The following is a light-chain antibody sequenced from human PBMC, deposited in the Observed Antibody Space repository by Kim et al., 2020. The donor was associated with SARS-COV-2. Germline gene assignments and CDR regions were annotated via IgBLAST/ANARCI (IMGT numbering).Light chain of an antibody. V-gene: IGLV7-43*01. Sequence: GFYPNWFQQRPGQAPRALIYDTNKKHSWTPARFSGSLLGGKAALTLSGVQPEDEADYYCLLYSGGARVVFGGGTKLTVL. CDR3: LLYSGGARVV. CDR2: DTN. J-gene: IGLJ2*01. CDR1: GFY.